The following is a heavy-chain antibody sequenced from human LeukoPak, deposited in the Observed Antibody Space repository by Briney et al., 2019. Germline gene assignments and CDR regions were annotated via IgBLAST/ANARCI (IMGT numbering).Heavy chain of an antibody. Sequence: GGSLSLSCAASGFTFICYCLHWVRQAPGTGLMWVSSIRSDGSTTYYADSVKGRFTISRDNAKNTLFLQMNSLRAEDTAVYYCATLAPQNTYFWGHGSLVSVSS. D-gene: IGHD2/OR15-2a*01. CDR3: ATLAPQNTYF. J-gene: IGHJ4*01. V-gene: IGHV3-74*01. CDR1: GFTFICYC. CDR2: IRSDGSTT.